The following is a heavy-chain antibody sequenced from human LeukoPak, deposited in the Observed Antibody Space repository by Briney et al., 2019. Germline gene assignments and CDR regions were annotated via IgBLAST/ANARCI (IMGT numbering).Heavy chain of an antibody. V-gene: IGHV3-74*01. D-gene: IGHD6-19*01. CDR1: GFTFSTFW. CDR2: INSDGSTT. Sequence: GGSLRLSCAASGFTFSTFWMHWVRQVPGKGLVWVSRINSDGSTTTYADSVKGRFTISRDNSKNTLYLQMNSLRAEDTAVYYCAKDLAVADPDAFDIWGQGTMVTVSS. J-gene: IGHJ3*02. CDR3: AKDLAVADPDAFDI.